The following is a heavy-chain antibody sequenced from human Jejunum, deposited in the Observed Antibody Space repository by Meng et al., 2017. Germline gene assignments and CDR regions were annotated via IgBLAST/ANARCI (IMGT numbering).Heavy chain of an antibody. J-gene: IGHJ4*02. V-gene: IGHV3-23*01. CDR1: GFTFSSYD. D-gene: IGHD6-13*01. CDR3: AKVDKAAGGTSEG. Sequence: GGSLRLSCAASGFTFSSYDMSWVRQAPGKGLEWVSGISGSGGSTYYADSARGRFTISRDNSKNTLFLQMNSLRVEDTAVYYCAKVDKAAGGTSEGWGQGTLVTVSS. CDR2: ISGSGGST.